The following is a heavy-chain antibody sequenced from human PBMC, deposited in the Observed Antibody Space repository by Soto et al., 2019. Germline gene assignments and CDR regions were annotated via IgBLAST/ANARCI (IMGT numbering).Heavy chain of an antibody. CDR3: GRVAAYYYYGMAV. Sequence: QVQLQESGPGLVKPSGTLSLTCAVSGGSISSSSWWTWVRQPPGKGLEWIGEIDHSGRTNYNPSLKSRVTISVDKSNNQLSLKLSSVTAADAAVYYCGRVAAYYYYGMAVWGQGTTVTVSS. CDR2: IDHSGRT. CDR1: GGSISSSSW. J-gene: IGHJ6*02. V-gene: IGHV4-4*02. D-gene: IGHD3-16*01.